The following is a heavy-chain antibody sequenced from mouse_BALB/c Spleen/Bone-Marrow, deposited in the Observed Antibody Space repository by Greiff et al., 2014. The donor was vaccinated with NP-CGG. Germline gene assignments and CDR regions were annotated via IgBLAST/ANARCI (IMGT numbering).Heavy chain of an antibody. CDR2: ILPGSGXX. Sequence: VQLQQSGAELLKPGASVKISCKAPGYTFSTYWVEWVKQRPGHGLEWIGEILPGSGXXXXXXXXXGXAXXTADTSSNTAYMQLSSLTSEDSAVYYCSIRLLYYFDYWGQGTTLTFSS. D-gene: IGHD1-2*01. CDR1: GYTFSTYW. V-gene: IGHV1-9*01. J-gene: IGHJ2*01. CDR3: SIRLLYYFDY.